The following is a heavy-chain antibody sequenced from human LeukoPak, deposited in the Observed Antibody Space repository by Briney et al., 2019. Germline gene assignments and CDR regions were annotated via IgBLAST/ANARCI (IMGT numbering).Heavy chain of an antibody. D-gene: IGHD3-9*01. V-gene: IGHV3-74*01. J-gene: IGHJ6*02. Sequence: GGSLRLSCAASGFTFSSYWMHWVRQAPGQGLVWVSRINSDGSSTSYADSVKGRFTISRDNAKNTLYLQMNSLRAEDTAVYYCARSAYYDILTDYYYGMDVWGQGTTVTVSS. CDR1: GFTFSSYW. CDR3: ARSAYYDILTDYYYGMDV. CDR2: INSDGSST.